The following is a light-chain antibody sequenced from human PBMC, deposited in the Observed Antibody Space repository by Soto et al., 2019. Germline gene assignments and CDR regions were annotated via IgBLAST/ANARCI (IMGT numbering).Light chain of an antibody. V-gene: IGLV2-23*01. CDR2: EGT. CDR1: SSDVGSYNF. J-gene: IGLJ1*01. CDR3: FSYSASTYV. Sequence: SALAQPASVSGSPGQSISISCTGTSSDVGSYNFVSWYQQYPVKVPKLMIYEGTKRPSGVSNRFSGSKSGDTASLTISGLQAEDDADKCCFSYSASTYVFGNGTKVTV.